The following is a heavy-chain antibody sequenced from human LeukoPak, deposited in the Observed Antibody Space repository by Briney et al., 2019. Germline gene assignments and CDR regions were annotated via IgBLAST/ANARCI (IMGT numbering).Heavy chain of an antibody. J-gene: IGHJ5*02. Sequence: TASETLSLTCTVSGGSISSSSYYWGWIRQPPGKGLEWIGSIYYSGSTYYNPSLKSRVTISVDTSKNQFSLKLSSVTAADTAVYYRARRVSDFWSCYSNWFDPWGQGTLVTVSS. V-gene: IGHV4-39*01. CDR2: IYYSGST. CDR1: GGSISSSSYY. D-gene: IGHD3-3*01. CDR3: ARRVSDFWSCYSNWFDP.